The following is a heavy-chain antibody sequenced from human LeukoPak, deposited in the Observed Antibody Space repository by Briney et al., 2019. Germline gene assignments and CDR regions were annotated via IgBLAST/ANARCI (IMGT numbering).Heavy chain of an antibody. CDR1: GGSISSYY. CDR3: VRVRYYYGSGSYDFDY. CDR2: IYYIVST. Sequence: SETLSLTCTVSGGSISSYYWSWIRQPPGKGLEWIGYIYYIVSTNYNPSLKSRVTISVDTSKNQFSLKLSSVTAADTAVYYCVRVRYYYGSGSYDFDYWGQGTLVTVSS. D-gene: IGHD3-10*01. V-gene: IGHV4-59*01. J-gene: IGHJ4*02.